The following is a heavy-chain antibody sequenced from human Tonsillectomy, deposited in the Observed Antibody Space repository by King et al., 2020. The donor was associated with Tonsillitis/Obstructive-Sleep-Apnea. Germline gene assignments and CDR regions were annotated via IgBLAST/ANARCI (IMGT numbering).Heavy chain of an antibody. V-gene: IGHV5-10-1*01. Sequence: VQLVEFGAEVKKPGESLRISCKGSGYIFTSYWISWVRQMPGKGLEWMGRIDPSDSYTNYSPSFQGHVTISADKSISTAYLQWSSLKSSDTAMYYCARGGILSAGAPDFWGQGPLVTVSS. D-gene: IGHD6-13*01. CDR3: ARGGILSAGAPDF. CDR1: GYIFTSYW. J-gene: IGHJ4*02. CDR2: IDPSDSYT.